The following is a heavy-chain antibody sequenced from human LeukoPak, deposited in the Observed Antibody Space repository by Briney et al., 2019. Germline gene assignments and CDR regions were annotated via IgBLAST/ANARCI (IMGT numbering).Heavy chain of an antibody. CDR2: INPSGGST. V-gene: IGHV1-46*01. Sequence: ASVKVSCKASGYTFTSYYIHWVRQAPGQGLEWMGLINPSGGSTNYAQKFQGRVTMTRDTSTSTVYMELSSPRSEDTAVYYCARGPRITLVRGGQWYYYMDVWGKGTTVTISS. CDR3: ARGPRITLVRGGQWYYYMDV. D-gene: IGHD3-10*01. J-gene: IGHJ6*03. CDR1: GYTFTSYY.